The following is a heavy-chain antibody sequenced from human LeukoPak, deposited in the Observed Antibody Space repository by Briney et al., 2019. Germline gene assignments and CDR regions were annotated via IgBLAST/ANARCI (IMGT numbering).Heavy chain of an antibody. Sequence: PSETLSLTCTVSGGSISSYYWSWIRQPPGKGLEWIGYIYYSGSTNYNPSLKSRVTISIDTSKNQFSLKLNSVTAADTAVYYCAREVRFLEWLLSDYYMDVWGKGTTVTVSS. V-gene: IGHV4-59*01. CDR3: AREVRFLEWLLSDYYMDV. CDR2: IYYSGST. J-gene: IGHJ6*03. D-gene: IGHD3-3*01. CDR1: GGSISSYY.